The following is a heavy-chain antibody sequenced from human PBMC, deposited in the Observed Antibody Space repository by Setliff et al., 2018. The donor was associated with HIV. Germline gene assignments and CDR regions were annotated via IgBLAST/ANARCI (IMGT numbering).Heavy chain of an antibody. CDR1: GFTFGDYG. Sequence: GGSLRLSCTTSGFTFGDYGLNWVRQAPGRGLEWVGFIRSKTYGGTTDFAASVKGRFTISRDDSKSIAYLQMNSLKTEDTAVYYCTRDNYDSSGHSTEEHFQHWGQGTLVTVPQ. CDR2: IRSKTYGGTT. J-gene: IGHJ1*01. D-gene: IGHD3-22*01. CDR3: TRDNYDSSGHSTEEHFQH. V-gene: IGHV3-49*04.